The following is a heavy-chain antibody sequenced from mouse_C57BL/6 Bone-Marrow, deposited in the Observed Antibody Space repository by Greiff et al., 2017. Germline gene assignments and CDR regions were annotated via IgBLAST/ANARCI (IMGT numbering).Heavy chain of an antibody. CDR3: ARSSTFFYYFDY. J-gene: IGHJ2*01. CDR1: GYTFTTYP. Sequence: VQLQESGAELVKPGASVKMSCKASGYTFTTYPKGWMKQNHGKSLEWIGNFHPYNDDTKNNEKFKGKATLTVEKSSNTVYLELSRLTSDDSAVYYCARSSTFFYYFDYWGQGTTLTVSS. CDR2: FHPYNDDT. V-gene: IGHV1-47*01. D-gene: IGHD5-1*01.